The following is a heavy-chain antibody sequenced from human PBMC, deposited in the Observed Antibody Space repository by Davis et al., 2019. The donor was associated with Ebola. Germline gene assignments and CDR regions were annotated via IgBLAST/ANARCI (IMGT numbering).Heavy chain of an antibody. CDR1: GGPASSGSYY. CDR3: ARYYRAVAGHFDN. Sequence: MPSDPLSLTFPPPGGPASSGSYYWSWIRQPPGQGLEWIGYIYYSGSTNYNPSLKGRATISVDTSKNQFSLKLSSVTAADTAVYYCARYYRAVAGHFDNWGQGTLVTVSS. D-gene: IGHD6-19*01. V-gene: IGHV4-61*01. CDR2: IYYSGST. J-gene: IGHJ4*02.